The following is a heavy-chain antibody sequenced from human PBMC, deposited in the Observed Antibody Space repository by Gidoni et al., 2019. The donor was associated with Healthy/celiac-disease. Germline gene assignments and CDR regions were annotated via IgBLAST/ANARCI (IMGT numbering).Heavy chain of an antibody. J-gene: IGHJ3*02. V-gene: IGHV4-39*01. CDR1: GGSISSRSYY. D-gene: IGHD2-2*03. CDR3: ARHRIGLSAFDI. Sequence: QLQLQESGPGLVKPSETLPLICTVSGGSISSRSYYWGWIRQPPGKGLEWIGGIYYSGRTYYNPSLKSGVTISVDTSKNQFSLKLSSVTAADTAVYYCARHRIGLSAFDIWGQGTMVTVCS. CDR2: IYYSGRT.